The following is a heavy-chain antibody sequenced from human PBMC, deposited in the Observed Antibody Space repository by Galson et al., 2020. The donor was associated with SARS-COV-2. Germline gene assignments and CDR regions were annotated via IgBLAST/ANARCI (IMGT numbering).Heavy chain of an antibody. V-gene: IGHV3-23*01. J-gene: IGHJ6*02. CDR3: ALDIVLMVYNGMDV. CDR1: GFTLSSYA. D-gene: IGHD2-8*01. CDR2: IRGSGGST. Sequence: GESLKISCAASGFTLSSYAMSWVRQAPGKGLEWGSAIRGSGGSTYYADPVKGRFTISRDNSKNTLYLQMNSLRAEDTAVYYCALDIVLMVYNGMDVWGQGTTVTVSS.